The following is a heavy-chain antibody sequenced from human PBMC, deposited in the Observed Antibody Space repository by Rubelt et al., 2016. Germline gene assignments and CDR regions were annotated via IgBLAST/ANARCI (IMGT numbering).Heavy chain of an antibody. J-gene: IGHJ4*02. CDR2: MSSHGGHK. CDR3: ARRAAYVGGEDC. V-gene: IGHV3-30*03. CDR1: GFSFTTSG. Sequence: GGSLRLSCVASGFSFTTSGMHWVRQSPGKGLEWLAAMSSHGGHKYYGGSVKGRFTISRDDSKNTLYLQMNNLRVEDTAVYYCARRAAYVGGEDCWGQGALVTVSS. D-gene: IGHD3-16*01.